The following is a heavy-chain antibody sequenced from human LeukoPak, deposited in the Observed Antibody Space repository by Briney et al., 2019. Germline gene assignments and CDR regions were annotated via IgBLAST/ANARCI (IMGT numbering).Heavy chain of an antibody. CDR1: GFPLNTYG. J-gene: IGHJ4*02. V-gene: IGHV3-23*01. CDR3: ARGGVDYYGSGTYYLMYYFDY. CDR2: ISGSGGAT. D-gene: IGHD3-10*01. Sequence: GGSLRLSCAASGFPLNTYGMSWVRQAPGKGLEWVSGISGSGGATYYADSVKGRFTISRDDPHNTLYLQMNSLRAEDTAVYFCARGGVDYYGSGTYYLMYYFDYWGQGALVTVSS.